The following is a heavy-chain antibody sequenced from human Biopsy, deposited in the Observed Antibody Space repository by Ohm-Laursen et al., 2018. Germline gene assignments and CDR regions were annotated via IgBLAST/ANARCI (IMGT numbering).Heavy chain of an antibody. J-gene: IGHJ3*02. CDR3: AKGQAPDGYNYAFDI. V-gene: IGHV3-9*01. CDR2: ISWNSGRI. CDR1: GFNFDDFA. Sequence: LSCAASGFNFDDFAMHLVRQTPGKGLEWVSGISWNSGRIAYADSVKGRFTISRDNAKNSLYLQMNSLRAEDTALYYCAKGQAPDGYNYAFDIWGQGTMLTVSS. D-gene: IGHD5-24*01.